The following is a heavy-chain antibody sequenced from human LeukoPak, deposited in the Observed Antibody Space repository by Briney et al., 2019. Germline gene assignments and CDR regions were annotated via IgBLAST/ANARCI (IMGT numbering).Heavy chain of an antibody. CDR2: ISSSGST. J-gene: IGHJ4*02. D-gene: IGHD3-22*01. V-gene: IGHV4-61*02. Sequence: SETLSLTCTVSGDSISSGDYYWSWIRQPAGKGLEWIGRISSSGSTNYNPSLKSRVTISVDTSKNQFSLKLSSVTAADTAVYYCARFIGISGYPFDYWGQGTLVTVSS. CDR1: GDSISSGDYY. CDR3: ARFIGISGYPFDY.